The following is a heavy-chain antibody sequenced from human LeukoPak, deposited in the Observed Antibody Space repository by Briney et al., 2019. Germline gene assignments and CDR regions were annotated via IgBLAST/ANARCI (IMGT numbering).Heavy chain of an antibody. D-gene: IGHD2-2*01. CDR1: GYTFTGYY. V-gene: IGHV1-2*02. Sequence: ASVKVSCKASGYTFTGYYMHWVRQAPGQGLEWMGWINPSSGGTNYAQKFQGRVTMTRDTSISTAYMELSRLRSDDTAVYYCARAFYCSSTSCPSNPPYYYMDVWGKGTTVTVSS. CDR2: INPSSGGT. CDR3: ARAFYCSSTSCPSNPPYYYMDV. J-gene: IGHJ6*03.